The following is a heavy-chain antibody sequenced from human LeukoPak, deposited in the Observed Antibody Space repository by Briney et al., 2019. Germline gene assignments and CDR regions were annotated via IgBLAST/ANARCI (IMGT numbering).Heavy chain of an antibody. V-gene: IGHV1-18*04. D-gene: IGHD2-15*01. CDR1: GYTFTSYG. J-gene: IGHJ4*02. Sequence: ASVKVSCKASGYTFTSYGISWVRQAPGQGLEWMGWISAYNGNTNYAQKLQGRVTMTTDTSTSTAYMELRSLRSDDTAVYYCARDIPGPGVYCSSGSCDLFDYWGQGTLVTVSS. CDR2: ISAYNGNT. CDR3: ARDIPGPGVYCSSGSCDLFDY.